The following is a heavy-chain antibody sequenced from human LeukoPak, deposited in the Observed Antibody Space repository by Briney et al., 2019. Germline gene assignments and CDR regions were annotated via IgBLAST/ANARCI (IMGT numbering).Heavy chain of an antibody. CDR2: ISNSSSYI. V-gene: IGHV3-21*01. D-gene: IGHD2-15*01. Sequence: GESLRLSCAASGFTFSSYSMNWVRQAPGKGLEWVSSISNSSSYIYYADSVKGRFTISRDNAKNSLYLQMNSLRAEDTAVYYCARDPLAYCSGGSCNWFDPWGRGTLVTVSS. J-gene: IGHJ5*02. CDR3: ARDPLAYCSGGSCNWFDP. CDR1: GFTFSSYS.